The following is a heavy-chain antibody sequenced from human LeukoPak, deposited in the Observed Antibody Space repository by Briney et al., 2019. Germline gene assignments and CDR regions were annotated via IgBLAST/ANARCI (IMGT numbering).Heavy chain of an antibody. CDR2: IDWDDDK. J-gene: IGHJ4*02. D-gene: IGHD4-17*01. V-gene: IGHV2-70*04. CDR1: GFSLRTGGMR. CDR3: ARIRPTYGDYFDY. Sequence: SGPALVKPTQTLTLTCTFSGFSLRTGGMRVSWIRQPPGKALEWLARIDWDDDKFYSTSLKTRLTISKDTSKNQVVLTMTNMDPVDTATYYCARIRPTYGDYFDYWGQGTLVTVSS.